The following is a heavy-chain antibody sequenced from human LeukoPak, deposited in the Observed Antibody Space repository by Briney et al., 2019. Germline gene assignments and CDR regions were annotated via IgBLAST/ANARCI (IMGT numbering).Heavy chain of an antibody. D-gene: IGHD2-21*02. CDR3: ARDDCGGDCYWVY. CDR2: INPSGGST. J-gene: IGHJ4*02. Sequence: AVKVSCKASGYTFTSYYMHWVRQAPGQGLEWMGIINPSGGSTSYAQKFQGRVTMTRDTSTSTVYMELSSLRSEDTAVYYCARDDCGGDCYWVYWGQGTLVTVSS. CDR1: GYTFTSYY. V-gene: IGHV1-46*01.